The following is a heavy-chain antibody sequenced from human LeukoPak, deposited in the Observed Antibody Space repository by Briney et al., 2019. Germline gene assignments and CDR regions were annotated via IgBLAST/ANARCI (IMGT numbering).Heavy chain of an antibody. J-gene: IGHJ4*02. CDR2: INPNSGGT. CDR1: EYNFTGYY. Sequence: ASVKVSCKASEYNFTGYYMHWVRQAPGQGLEWMGWINPNSGGTNYAQKFQGRVTMTRDTSISTAYMELSRLRSDDTAVYYCAREQVVPAAPYDYWGQGTLVTVSS. D-gene: IGHD2-2*01. V-gene: IGHV1-2*02. CDR3: AREQVVPAAPYDY.